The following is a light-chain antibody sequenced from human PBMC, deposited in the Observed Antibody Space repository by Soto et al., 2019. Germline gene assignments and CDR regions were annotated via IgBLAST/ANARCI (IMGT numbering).Light chain of an antibody. Sequence: DIQMTQSPSSLSASVGERVTLTCRASQIIGTYLNWYQQKPGKAPNLLIYATSNLQSGVPSRVSGSGSGTDFTLNISSLQPEDFATYYCQQSYTSPNPFCQGNKVESK. CDR2: ATS. J-gene: IGKJ1*01. CDR3: QQSYTSPNP. V-gene: IGKV1-39*01. CDR1: QIIGTY.